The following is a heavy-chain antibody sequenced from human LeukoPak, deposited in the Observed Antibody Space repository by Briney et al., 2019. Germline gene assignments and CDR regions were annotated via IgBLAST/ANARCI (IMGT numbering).Heavy chain of an antibody. V-gene: IGHV4-34*01. J-gene: IGHJ6*03. CDR2: INHCGST. CDR3: ARHVPARQIPAPYYYYMDV. D-gene: IGHD2-2*01. CDR1: GGSFSGYY. Sequence: SETLSLTSAVYGGSFSGYYWSWIRQPPGKGLEWIGEINHCGSTNYTTSLKSRVTISVDTSKNQFSLKLSSVTAADTAVYYCARHVPARQIPAPYYYYMDVWGKGTTVTISS.